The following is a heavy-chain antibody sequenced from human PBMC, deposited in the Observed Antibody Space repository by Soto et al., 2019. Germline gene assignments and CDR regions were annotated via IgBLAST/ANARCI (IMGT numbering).Heavy chain of an antibody. J-gene: IGHJ5*02. CDR1: GGSISSGGYY. D-gene: IGHD3-3*01. CDR3: ARAYYDFWSGNWFDP. CDR2: IYYSGST. Sequence: PSETLSLTCTVSGGSISSGGYYWSWIRQHPGKGLEWIGYIYYSGSTYYNPSLKSRVTISVDTSKNQFSLKLSSVTAADTAVYYCARAYYDFWSGNWFDPWGQGTLVTVSS. V-gene: IGHV4-31*03.